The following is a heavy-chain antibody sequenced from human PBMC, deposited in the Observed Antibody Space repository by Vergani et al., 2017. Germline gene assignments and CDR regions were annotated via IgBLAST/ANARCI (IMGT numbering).Heavy chain of an antibody. J-gene: IGHJ4*02. V-gene: IGHV4-4*03. Sequence: QVQLQESGPGLLKPPGTLSLTCAVSGDSISSNNCWTWVRQPPGKGLEWIGEICHTEDTKYSPSLKSRVTASVDESRNLFSLRLNSVTAADTAVYYCATIGYRRWGYYFDYWGQGILVTVSS. D-gene: IGHD2-2*02. CDR1: GDSISSNNC. CDR3: ATIGYRRWGYYFDY. CDR2: ICHTEDT.